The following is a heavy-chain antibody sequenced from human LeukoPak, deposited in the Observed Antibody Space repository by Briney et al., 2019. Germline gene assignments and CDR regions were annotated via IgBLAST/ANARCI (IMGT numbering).Heavy chain of an antibody. CDR1: GASISSNNW. V-gene: IGHV4-4*02. CDR2: IYHSGST. Sequence: SETLSLTCAVSGASISSNNWWWSWVRQPPGKGLEWIGEIYHSGSTNYNPSLKSRVTMSVDTSKNQFSLKLSSVTAADTAVYYCARARGYSGYAYFDYWGQGTLVTVSS. J-gene: IGHJ4*02. CDR3: ARARGYSGYAYFDY. D-gene: IGHD5-12*01.